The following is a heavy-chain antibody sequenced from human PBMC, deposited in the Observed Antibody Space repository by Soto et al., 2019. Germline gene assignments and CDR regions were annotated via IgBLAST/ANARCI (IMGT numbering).Heavy chain of an antibody. CDR1: GFSLTTSGVG. CDR2: IYWDDVK. Sequence: ESGPTQVKPRQTLTLTCTFSGFSLTTSGVGVGWIRQSPGKAPEWLALIYWDDVKRYSPSLKSRLTITKDTSKNQVVLTMADLDPADTATYYCAHRVLRTVFGLVTTTAIYFDFWGQGTPVAVSS. V-gene: IGHV2-5*02. D-gene: IGHD3-3*01. CDR3: AHRVLRTVFGLVTTTAIYFDF. J-gene: IGHJ4*02.